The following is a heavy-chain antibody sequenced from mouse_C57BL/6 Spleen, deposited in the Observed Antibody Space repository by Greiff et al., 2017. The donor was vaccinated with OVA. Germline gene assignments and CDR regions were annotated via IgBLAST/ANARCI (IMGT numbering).Heavy chain of an antibody. Sequence: QVSMRQPVAELVKPGASVKLSRKASVYTFTIYLMHWVKQRPGRGLEWIGRIDPNSGGTKNNEKFKSKATLTVDKPSSTAYMQLSSLTSEDSAVYYCATTGTGWFAYWGQGTLVTVSA. V-gene: IGHV1-72*01. CDR1: VYTFTIYL. D-gene: IGHD4-1*01. J-gene: IGHJ3*01. CDR2: IDPNSGGT. CDR3: ATTGTGWFAY.